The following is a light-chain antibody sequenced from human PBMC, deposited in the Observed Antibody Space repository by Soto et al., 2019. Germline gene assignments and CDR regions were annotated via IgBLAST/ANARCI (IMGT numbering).Light chain of an antibody. Sequence: QSALTQPASVSGSPGQSITISCTGTSSDVGSYNLVSWYQQHPGKAPKLMIYEGSKRPSGVSNRFSGSKSGNTASLTISGLQAEDDADYYCCSYAGSSTREVFGTGTKLTVL. V-gene: IGLV2-23*01. J-gene: IGLJ1*01. CDR3: CSYAGSSTREV. CDR1: SSDVGSYNL. CDR2: EGS.